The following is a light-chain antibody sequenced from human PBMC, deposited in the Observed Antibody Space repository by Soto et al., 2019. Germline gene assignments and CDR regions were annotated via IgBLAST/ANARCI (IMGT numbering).Light chain of an antibody. CDR2: EVS. V-gene: IGLV2-18*01. CDR3: SLYTSENAYV. J-gene: IGLJ1*01. Sequence: QSVLTQPPPVSGSPGQSVTISCTGTSTDFVSYNRVSWYQQPPGTAPKLMIYEVSKRPSGVPDRFSGSKSGNTASLTISGLQAADEADYYCSLYTSENAYVFGTGTKV. CDR1: STDFVSYNR.